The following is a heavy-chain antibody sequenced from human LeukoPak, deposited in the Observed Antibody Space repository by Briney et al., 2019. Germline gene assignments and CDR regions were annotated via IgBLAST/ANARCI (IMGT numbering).Heavy chain of an antibody. Sequence: GGALRLSCAASGFTFSSDWMSWVRQAPGKGLEWVANIKQEGSEKYYVHSVKGRFTISRDNAKNSLYLQMNSLRAEDTAVYYCARDLLGYYDFWSGPSAYYGMDVWGQGTTVTVSS. CDR1: GFTFSSDW. CDR2: IKQEGSEK. J-gene: IGHJ6*02. V-gene: IGHV3-7*01. D-gene: IGHD3-3*01. CDR3: ARDLLGYYDFWSGPSAYYGMDV.